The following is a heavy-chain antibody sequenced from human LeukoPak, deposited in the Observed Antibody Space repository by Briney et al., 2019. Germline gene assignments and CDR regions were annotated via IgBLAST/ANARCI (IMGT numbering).Heavy chain of an antibody. CDR3: ASTALYSSGWYGVSRYNWFDP. CDR2: IIPIFGTA. D-gene: IGHD6-19*01. Sequence: SSVKVSFKSAGAAFSSYAISWVRQAPGQGLEWMGGIIPIFGTANYAQKFQGRVTITVDKSTSTAYMELSSLRSEDTAVSYCASTALYSSGWYGVSRYNWFDPWGQGPLVTVSS. CDR1: GAAFSSYA. J-gene: IGHJ5*02. V-gene: IGHV1-69*06.